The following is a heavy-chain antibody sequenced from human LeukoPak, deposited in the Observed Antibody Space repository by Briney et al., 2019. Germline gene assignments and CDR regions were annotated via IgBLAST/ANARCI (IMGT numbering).Heavy chain of an antibody. Sequence: SQTLSLTCAVSGGSISSGGYSWSWIRQPPGKGLEWIGYIYHSGSTYYNPSLKSRVTISVDRSKNQFSLKLSSVTAADTAVYYCARDKVAHCSGGSCYPLGMDVWGQGTTVTVSS. D-gene: IGHD2-15*01. J-gene: IGHJ6*02. V-gene: IGHV4-30-2*01. CDR3: ARDKVAHCSGGSCYPLGMDV. CDR2: IYHSGST. CDR1: GGSISSGGYS.